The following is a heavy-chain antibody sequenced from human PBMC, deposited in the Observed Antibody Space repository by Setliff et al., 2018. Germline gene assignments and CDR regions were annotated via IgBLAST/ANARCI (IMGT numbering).Heavy chain of an antibody. CDR3: RLAHCNTTSCEEALDF. V-gene: IGHV4-34*01. CDR1: GGSFSTYF. D-gene: IGHD2-2*01. Sequence: SETLSLTCAVYGGSFSTYFWSWIRQPPGKGLEWIGKISHSGSANYNPSLKSRVTMSVDTSKNQFSLNLNSVTAADTAVYYFRLAHCNTTSCEEALDFWSQGTLVTVSS. CDR2: ISHSGSA. J-gene: IGHJ4*02.